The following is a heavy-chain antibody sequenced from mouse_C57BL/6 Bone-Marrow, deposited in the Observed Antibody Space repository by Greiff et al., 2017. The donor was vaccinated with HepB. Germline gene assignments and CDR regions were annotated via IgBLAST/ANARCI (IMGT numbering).Heavy chain of an antibody. CDR2: IDPEIGDT. Sequence: VHVKQSGAELVRPGASVKLSCTASGFNIKDDYMHWVKQRPEQGLEWIGWIDPEIGDTEYASKFQGKATITADTSSNTAYLQLSSLTSEDTAVYYCTTVGYYEAYWGQGTLVTVSA. CDR1: GFNIKDDY. D-gene: IGHD2-3*01. CDR3: TTVGYYEAY. J-gene: IGHJ3*01. V-gene: IGHV14-4*01.